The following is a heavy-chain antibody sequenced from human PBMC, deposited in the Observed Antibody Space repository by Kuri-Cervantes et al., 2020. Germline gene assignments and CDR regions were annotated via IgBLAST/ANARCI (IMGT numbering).Heavy chain of an antibody. Sequence: GGSLRLSCAASGFTFSNAWMSWVRQAPGKGLEWVGRIKSKTDGGTTDYAAPVKGRFTISRDDSKNTPYLQMNSLRAEDTAVYYCARKYGGSYYVYFDSWGQGTLVTVSS. CDR2: IKSKTDGGTT. CDR1: GFTFSNAW. D-gene: IGHD1-26*01. V-gene: IGHV3-15*01. CDR3: ARKYGGSYYVYFDS. J-gene: IGHJ4*02.